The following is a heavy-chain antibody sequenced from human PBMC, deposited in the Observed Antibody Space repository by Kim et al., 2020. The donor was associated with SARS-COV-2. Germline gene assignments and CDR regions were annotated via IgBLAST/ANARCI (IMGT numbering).Heavy chain of an antibody. V-gene: IGHV3-30*18. CDR2: ISYDGSNK. Sequence: GGSLRLSCAASGFTCSSYGMHWVRQAPGKGLEWVAVISYDGSNKYYADSVKGRFTISRDNSKNTLYLQMNSLRAEDTAVYYCAKDEDIVVVPAAHYYYGMDVWGQGTTVTVSS. D-gene: IGHD2-2*01. CDR1: GFTCSSYG. J-gene: IGHJ6*02. CDR3: AKDEDIVVVPAAHYYYGMDV.